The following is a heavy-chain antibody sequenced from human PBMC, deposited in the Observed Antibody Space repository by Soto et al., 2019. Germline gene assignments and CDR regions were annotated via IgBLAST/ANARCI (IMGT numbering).Heavy chain of an antibody. CDR2: IWYDGSNK. CDR3: ARVRWANIVATTPFDY. V-gene: IGHV3-33*01. CDR1: GFTFSSYG. J-gene: IGHJ4*02. D-gene: IGHD5-12*01. Sequence: SGGSLRLSCAASGFTFSSYGMHWVRQAPGKGLEWVAVIWYDGSNKYYADSVKGRFTISRDNSKNTLYLQMNSLRAEDTAVYYCARVRWANIVATTPFDYWGQGTLVTVSS.